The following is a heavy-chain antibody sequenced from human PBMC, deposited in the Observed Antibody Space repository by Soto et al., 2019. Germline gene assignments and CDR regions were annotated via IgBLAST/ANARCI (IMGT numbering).Heavy chain of an antibody. CDR1: GFSLSTSGVN. V-gene: IGHV2-5*02. CDR2: IYWDDDK. Sequence: QITLKESGPTLVKPTQTLTLTCTFSGFSLSTSGVNVGWIRQPPGKALEWLALIYWDDDKLYCPSLKSRLTITKDTSKNQVVLSMTKMDPVDTATDSCAHRQGVSYGERFDAWGQGTLVTVSS. J-gene: IGHJ5*02. CDR3: AHRQGVSYGERFDA. D-gene: IGHD1-26*01.